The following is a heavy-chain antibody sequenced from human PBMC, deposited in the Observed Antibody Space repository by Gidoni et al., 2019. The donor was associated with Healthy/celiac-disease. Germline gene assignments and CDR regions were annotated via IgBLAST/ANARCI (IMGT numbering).Heavy chain of an antibody. Sequence: QITLKESGPTLVKPTQPLTLTCTFSGFSLSTSGVGVGWIRQPPGKALEWLALIYWDDDKRYSPSLKSRLTITKDTSKNQVVLTMTNMDPVDTATYYCARYCSGGSCLYGMDVWGQGTTVTVSS. J-gene: IGHJ6*02. V-gene: IGHV2-5*02. CDR3: ARYCSGGSCLYGMDV. CDR2: IYWDDDK. D-gene: IGHD2-15*01. CDR1: GFSLSTSGVG.